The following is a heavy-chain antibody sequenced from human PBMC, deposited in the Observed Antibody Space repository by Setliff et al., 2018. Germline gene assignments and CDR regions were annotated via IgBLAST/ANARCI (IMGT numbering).Heavy chain of an antibody. CDR2: INTNTGNP. Sequence: ASVKVSCKASGYTFTTYAISWMRQAPGQGLEYMGWINTNTGNPSYAQGFTGRFVFSLDTSVSTAYLQISSLKAEDTAVYYCARASRFGTIRYRGDYYMDVWGRGTTVTVSS. CDR1: GYTFTTYA. CDR3: ARASRFGTIRYRGDYYMDV. J-gene: IGHJ6*03. V-gene: IGHV7-4-1*02. D-gene: IGHD3-10*01.